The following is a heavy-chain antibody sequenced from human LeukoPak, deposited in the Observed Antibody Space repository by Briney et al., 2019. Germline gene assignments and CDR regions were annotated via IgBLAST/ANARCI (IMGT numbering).Heavy chain of an antibody. D-gene: IGHD2-2*01. CDR1: GFTFSNYA. V-gene: IGHV3-23*01. Sequence: PGGSLRLSCAASGFTFSNYAMSWVRQAPGKGLEWVSSLDSGGSAYYADSVKGRFIISRDNSKNTLYLQMDSLRAEDTAVYYCARGYSSTLFDYWGQGTLVTVSS. CDR2: LDSGGSA. CDR3: ARGYSSTLFDY. J-gene: IGHJ4*02.